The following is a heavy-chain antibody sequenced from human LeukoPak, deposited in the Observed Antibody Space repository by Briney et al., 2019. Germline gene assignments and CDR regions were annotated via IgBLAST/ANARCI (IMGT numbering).Heavy chain of an antibody. CDR1: GFTFSSYA. V-gene: IGHV3-23*01. J-gene: IGHJ4*02. Sequence: GGSLRLSCAASGFTFSSYAMSWVRQAPGKGLEWVSAISGSGGSTYYADSVKGRLTISRDNSKDTLYLQMNSLRAEDTAVYYCAKDNGSGYYYAVYYFDYWGQGTLVTVSS. D-gene: IGHD3-22*01. CDR3: AKDNGSGYYYAVYYFDY. CDR2: ISGSGGST.